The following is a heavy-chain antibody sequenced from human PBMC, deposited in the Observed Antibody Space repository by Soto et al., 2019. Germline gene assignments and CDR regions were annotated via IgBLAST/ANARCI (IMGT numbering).Heavy chain of an antibody. CDR2: LSGSGVNA. CDR3: AKPLQVY. CDR1: GFTFSSYA. Sequence: VGSLRLSCAVSGFTFSSYAMTWVRQAPGKGLEYVSTLSGSGVNAYYADSVKGRLTISRDNSKNTLYLQMNSLRVEDTAIYYCAKPLQVYWGQGTQVTVSS. J-gene: IGHJ4*02. V-gene: IGHV3-23*01.